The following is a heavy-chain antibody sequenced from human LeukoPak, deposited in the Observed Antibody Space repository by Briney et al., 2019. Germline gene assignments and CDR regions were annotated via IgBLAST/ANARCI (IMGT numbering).Heavy chain of an antibody. CDR2: ISAYNGNT. Sequence: ASVKVSCKASGYTFTSYGISWVRQAPGQGLEWMGWISAYNGNTNYAQKLQGRVTMTTDTSTSTAYMELWSLRSDDTAVYYCARGSGYNTRNLNNWFDPWGQGTLVTVSS. CDR1: GYTFTSYG. CDR3: ARGSGYNTRNLNNWFDP. D-gene: IGHD3-22*01. V-gene: IGHV1-18*01. J-gene: IGHJ5*02.